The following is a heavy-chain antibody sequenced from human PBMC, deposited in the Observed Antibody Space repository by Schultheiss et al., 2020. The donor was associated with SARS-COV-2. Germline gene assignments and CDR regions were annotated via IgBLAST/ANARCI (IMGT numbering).Heavy chain of an antibody. CDR2: IYYSGST. D-gene: IGHD4-17*01. Sequence: SETLSITCAVYGGSFSGYYWSWIRQPPGKGLELIGSIYYSGSTNYNPSLKSRVTISVDTSKNQFSLKLSSVTAADTAVYYCARQTVTTPFDYWGQGTLVTVAS. CDR3: ARQTVTTPFDY. CDR1: GGSFSGYY. J-gene: IGHJ4*02. V-gene: IGHV4-59*08.